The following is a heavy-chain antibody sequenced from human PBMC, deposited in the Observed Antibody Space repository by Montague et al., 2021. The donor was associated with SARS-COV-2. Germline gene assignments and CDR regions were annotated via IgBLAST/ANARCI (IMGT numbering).Heavy chain of an antibody. CDR3: ARVKQQLVVYYYYYMDV. Sequence: SLRLSCAASGFTFSDYYMSWIRQAPGKGLEWVSYISSSGGTIYYADSVKGRFTISRDNAKNSLYLQMNSLRAEDTVVYYCARVKQQLVVYYYYYMDVWGKGTTVTVSS. V-gene: IGHV3-11*01. D-gene: IGHD6-13*01. J-gene: IGHJ6*03. CDR2: ISSSGGTI. CDR1: GFTFSDYY.